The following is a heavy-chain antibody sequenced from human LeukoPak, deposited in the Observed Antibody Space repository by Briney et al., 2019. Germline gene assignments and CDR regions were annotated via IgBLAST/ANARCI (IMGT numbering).Heavy chain of an antibody. CDR3: AKDRVLRYFDWLSIDY. CDR2: IRYDGSNK. CDR1: GFTFSSYG. D-gene: IGHD3-9*01. J-gene: IGHJ4*02. Sequence: GGSLRLSCAASGFTFSSYGMHWVRQAPGKGLEWVAFIRYDGSNKYYADSVKGRFTIPRDNSKNTLYLQMNSLRAEDMAVYYCAKDRVLRYFDWLSIDYWGQGTLVTVSS. V-gene: IGHV3-30*02.